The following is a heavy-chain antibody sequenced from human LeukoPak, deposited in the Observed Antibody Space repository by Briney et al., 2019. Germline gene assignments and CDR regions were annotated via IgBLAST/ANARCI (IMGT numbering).Heavy chain of an antibody. V-gene: IGHV3-48*02. CDR1: GFTFSDYS. J-gene: IGHJ5*02. CDR2: ISSSSRTI. D-gene: IGHD3-10*01. Sequence: GVSLRLSCAVSGFTFSDYSMNWVRQAPGKGLEWVSYISSSSRTIYYAESVKGRFTISRDNAKKSLYLQMNSLRDEDTAVYYCARAFYFGSGGDPWGQGTLVTVSS. CDR3: ARAFYFGSGGDP.